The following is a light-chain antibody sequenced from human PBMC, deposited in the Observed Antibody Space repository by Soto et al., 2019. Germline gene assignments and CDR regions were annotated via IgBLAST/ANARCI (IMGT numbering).Light chain of an antibody. CDR2: DVS. Sequence: QSALTQPASVSGSPGQSITISCTGTSSDVGGYNYVSWYQQYPGKAPKLMIYDVSNRPSGVSIRFSGSKSDNTASLTISGLQAEDEADYYCSSYTSSSTYVFGTGTKVTVL. CDR1: SSDVGGYNY. CDR3: SSYTSSSTYV. V-gene: IGLV2-14*03. J-gene: IGLJ1*01.